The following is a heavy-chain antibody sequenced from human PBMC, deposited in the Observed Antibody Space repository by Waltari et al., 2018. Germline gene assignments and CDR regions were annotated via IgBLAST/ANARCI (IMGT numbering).Heavy chain of an antibody. CDR2: FVPGDADT. Sequence: EVQLVQSGAEVKKPGESLKISCKGSGYTFTNYWIGWVRQMPGKGLEWMGTFVPGDADTRYSPSFQGQVTISADKSNSTAYLQWSSLQASDTAIYYCARQGGATERGYFDLWGRGTLLIVSS. J-gene: IGHJ2*01. V-gene: IGHV5-51*01. CDR3: ARQGGATERGYFDL. CDR1: GYTFTNYW. D-gene: IGHD1-26*01.